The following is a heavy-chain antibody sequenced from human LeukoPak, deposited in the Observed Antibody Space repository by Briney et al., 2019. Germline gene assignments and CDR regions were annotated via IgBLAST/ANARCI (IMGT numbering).Heavy chain of an antibody. J-gene: IGHJ4*02. D-gene: IGHD1-26*01. CDR2: INAGNGNT. CDR1: GYTFTSYA. CDR3: AFQQIVGATYPLDY. Sequence: ASVKVSCKASGYTFTSYAMHWVRQAPGQRLEWMGWINAGNGNTKYSQKFQGRVTITRDTSASTAYMELSSLRSEDTAVYYCAFQQIVGATYPLDYWGQGTLVIVSS. V-gene: IGHV1-3*01.